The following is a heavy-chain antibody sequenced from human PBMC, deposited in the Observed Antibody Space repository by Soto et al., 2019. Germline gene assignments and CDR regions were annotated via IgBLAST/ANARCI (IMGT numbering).Heavy chain of an antibody. CDR1: GFTFSSYW. CDR2: TNSDGSTT. J-gene: IGHJ4*02. Sequence: EVQLVESGGGLVQPGGSLRLSCAASGFTFSSYWMHWVRQAPGKGLVWVSRTNSDGSTTSYADSVKGRFTISRDTAKYTLYLQMNSLRAEDTAVYYCGRVVQGMSHSDYWGQGTLVTVSS. CDR3: GRVVQGMSHSDY. V-gene: IGHV3-74*01.